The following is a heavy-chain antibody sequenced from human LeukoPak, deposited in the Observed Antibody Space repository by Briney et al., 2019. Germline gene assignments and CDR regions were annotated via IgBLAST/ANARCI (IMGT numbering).Heavy chain of an antibody. CDR2: ISYDGNNK. D-gene: IGHD6-13*01. CDR3: ARDRDTIAAAGTPDY. Sequence: PGGSLRLSCAASGFTFSSYVMHWVRQAPGKGLEWVAVISYDGNNKYYADSVKGRFTISRDNSKNTLYLQMNSLRAEDTAVYYCARDRDTIAAAGTPDYWGQGTLVTVSS. V-gene: IGHV3-30-3*01. CDR1: GFTFSSYV. J-gene: IGHJ4*02.